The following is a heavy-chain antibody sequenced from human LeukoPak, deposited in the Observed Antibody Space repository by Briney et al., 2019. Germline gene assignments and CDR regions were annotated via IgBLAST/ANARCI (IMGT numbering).Heavy chain of an antibody. D-gene: IGHD6-13*01. J-gene: IGHJ4*02. Sequence: GGTLRLSCAASGFTFSSYSMNWVRQAPGKGLEWVSFISSSRSYIYYADSVKGRFTISRDNAKNSLYLQMNSLRAEDTAVYYCARFIAAPYYFDYWGRGTLVTVSS. V-gene: IGHV3-21*01. CDR1: GFTFSSYS. CDR3: ARFIAAPYYFDY. CDR2: ISSSRSYI.